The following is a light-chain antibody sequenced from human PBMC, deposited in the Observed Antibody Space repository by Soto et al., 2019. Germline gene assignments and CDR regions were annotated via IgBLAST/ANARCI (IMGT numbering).Light chain of an antibody. Sequence: EIVLTQSPGTLSLSPGGRATLSCRASQSVSSYLAWYQQKPGQAPRLLIYDASNRATGIPAGFSGSGSGTDFTLTISSLEPEDFAVYYCQQRSNWPPWTFGQGTKVDIK. CDR2: DAS. J-gene: IGKJ1*01. V-gene: IGKV3-11*01. CDR3: QQRSNWPPWT. CDR1: QSVSSY.